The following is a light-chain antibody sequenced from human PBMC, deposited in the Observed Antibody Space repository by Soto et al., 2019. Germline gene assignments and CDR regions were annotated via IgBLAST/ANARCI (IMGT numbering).Light chain of an antibody. J-gene: IGKJ2*01. CDR2: SAS. V-gene: IGKV1-16*02. CDR1: QDITNA. CDR3: KRNKSSPYL. Sequence: DIQMTQSPSSLSASVGDRVTITCRASQDITNALAWFQQKPGEAPKSLLYSASSLQSGVPSKFSGGGSGKHFTLPINSLQPDAFESYYCKRNKSSPYLFARGTKLE.